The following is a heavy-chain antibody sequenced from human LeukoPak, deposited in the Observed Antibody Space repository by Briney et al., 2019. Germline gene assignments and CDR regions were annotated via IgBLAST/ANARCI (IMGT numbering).Heavy chain of an antibody. CDR3: SGDPGDY. CDR1: GFTFSNYW. D-gene: IGHD7-27*01. J-gene: IGHJ4*02. V-gene: IGHV3-7*04. CDR2: INQDGSET. Sequence: RGSLRLSCEASGFTFSNYWMTWVRQAPGKGLEWVANINQDGSETYYVDSAEGRFTISRDNAKNSLFLQMTSLRAEDTAVYFCSGDPGDYWGQGTLVTVS.